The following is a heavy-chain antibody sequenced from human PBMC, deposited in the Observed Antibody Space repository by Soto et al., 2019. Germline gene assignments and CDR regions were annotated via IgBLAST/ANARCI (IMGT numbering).Heavy chain of an antibody. D-gene: IGHD4-4*01. CDR3: AKYRWGATTVTSIN. CDR1: GFTFSSYP. J-gene: IGHJ1*01. V-gene: IGHV3-23*01. Sequence: LRLSCVGSGFTFSSYPMNWVRQAPGKGLEWVSAISGTSDMTYYANSVTGRFTISRDNSKNTLYLQVSSLRVEDTAIYYCAKYRWGATTVTSINWGRGTQVTVSS. CDR2: ISGTSDMT.